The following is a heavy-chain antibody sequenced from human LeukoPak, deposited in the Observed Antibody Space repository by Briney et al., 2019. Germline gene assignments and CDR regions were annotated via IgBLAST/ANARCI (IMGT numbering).Heavy chain of an antibody. V-gene: IGHV1-2*02. Sequence: ASVKVSCKASGYTFTGYYMHWVRQAPGQGLEWMGWINPNSGGTNYAQKFQGRVTMTRDTSISTAYMELSSLRSDDTAIYYCARNGGLTGGHFDYWGQGTLVTVSS. D-gene: IGHD7-27*01. CDR1: GYTFTGYY. CDR3: ARNGGLTGGHFDY. CDR2: INPNSGGT. J-gene: IGHJ4*02.